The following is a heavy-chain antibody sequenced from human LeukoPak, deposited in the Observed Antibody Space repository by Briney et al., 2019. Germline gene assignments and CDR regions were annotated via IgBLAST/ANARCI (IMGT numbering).Heavy chain of an antibody. D-gene: IGHD3-22*01. CDR2: ISYDGSNK. J-gene: IGHJ4*02. CDR1: GFTFSSYA. CDR3: ARGARYYDSSGYYDFDY. Sequence: GGSLRLSCAASGFTFSSYAMHWVRQAPGKGLEWVAVISYDGSNKYYADSVKGRFTISRDNSKNTLYLQMNSLRAEDTAVYYCARGARYYDSSGYYDFDYWGQGTLVTVSS. V-gene: IGHV3-30-3*01.